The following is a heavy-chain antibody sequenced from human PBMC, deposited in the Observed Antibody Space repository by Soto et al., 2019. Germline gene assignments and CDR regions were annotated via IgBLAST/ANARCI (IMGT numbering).Heavy chain of an antibody. CDR1: GYAFSGYY. J-gene: IGHJ4*02. D-gene: IGHD5-18*01. CDR2: INPNSGDT. CDR3: ATSYSYVHF. Sequence: GASVKVSCKSSGYAFSGYYIHWVRQAPGQGLEWMGWINPNSGDTNYAQKFQGRVTMTRDTPFSTAYMELSSLRSDDTAVYYCATSYSYVHFWGQGTLVTVSS. V-gene: IGHV1-2*02.